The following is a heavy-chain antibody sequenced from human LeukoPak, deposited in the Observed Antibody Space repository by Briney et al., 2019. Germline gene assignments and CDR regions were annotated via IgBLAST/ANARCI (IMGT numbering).Heavy chain of an antibody. CDR3: AELGITMIGGV. D-gene: IGHD3-10*02. CDR1: GFIFNTHG. V-gene: IGHV3-48*03. CDR2: ISSSGSTI. Sequence: GGSLRLSCAASGFIFNTHGMHWVRQAPGKGLEWVSYISSSGSTIYYADSVKGRFTISRDNAKNSLYLQMNSLRAEDTAVYYCAELGITMIGGVWGKGTTVTISS. J-gene: IGHJ6*04.